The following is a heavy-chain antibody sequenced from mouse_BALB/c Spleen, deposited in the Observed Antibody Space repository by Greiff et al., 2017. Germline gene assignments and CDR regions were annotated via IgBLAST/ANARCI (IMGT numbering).Heavy chain of an antibody. CDR3: ACYDYTWFAD. J-gene: IGHJ3*01. CDR1: GYTFTSYW. Sequence: VQLQQPGAELVKPGASVKLSCKASGYTFTSYWMHWVKQRPGQGLEWIGEINPSNGRTNYNEKFKSKATLTADKSSSTAYMQLSSLTSEDSAVYYCACYDYTWFADWGQGTLVTVSA. CDR2: INPSNGRT. V-gene: IGHV1S81*02. D-gene: IGHD2-4*01.